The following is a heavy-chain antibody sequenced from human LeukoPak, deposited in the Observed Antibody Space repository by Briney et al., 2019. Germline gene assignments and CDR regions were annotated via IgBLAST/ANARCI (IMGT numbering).Heavy chain of an antibody. Sequence: GGSLRLSCVGSGFSVSTNYMSWVRQTPGRGLDWVSLISSGGDTFYADSVKGRFTISRDNAKNSLYLQMNSLRAEDTAVYYCARDSYFDYWGQGTLVTVSS. CDR2: ISSGGDT. CDR3: ARDSYFDY. V-gene: IGHV3-53*01. J-gene: IGHJ4*02. CDR1: GFSVSTNY.